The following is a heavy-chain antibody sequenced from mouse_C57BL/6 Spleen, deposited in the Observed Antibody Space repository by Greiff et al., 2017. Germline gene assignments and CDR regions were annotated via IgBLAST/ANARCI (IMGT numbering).Heavy chain of an antibody. V-gene: IGHV10-1*01. Sequence: DAGGGLVQPKGSLKLPCAVLGFSFNPFAMHWVRQAPGKGLEWAARIRSKSNNYATYYVDSVNDRFTISRDDSESMLYLQMNNLKTDDAAMYFCVVGAYDLDYWGQGTSLTVSS. J-gene: IGHJ2*02. CDR3: VVGAYDLDY. CDR2: IRSKSNNYAT. CDR1: GFSFNPFA. D-gene: IGHD2-14*01.